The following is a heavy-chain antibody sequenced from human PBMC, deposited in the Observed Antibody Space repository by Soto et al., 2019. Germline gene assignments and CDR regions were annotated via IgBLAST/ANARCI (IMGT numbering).Heavy chain of an antibody. CDR1: GGTFSSYA. J-gene: IGHJ6*02. V-gene: IGHV1-69*13. Sequence: GASVKVSCKASGGTFSSYAISWVRQAPGQGLEWMGGIIPIFGTANYAQKFQGRVTITADESTSTAYMELSSLRSEDTAVYYCARDRRSSSPGHYYYGMDVWGQGTTVTVSS. CDR3: ARDRRSSSPGHYYYGMDV. D-gene: IGHD6-6*01. CDR2: IIPIFGTA.